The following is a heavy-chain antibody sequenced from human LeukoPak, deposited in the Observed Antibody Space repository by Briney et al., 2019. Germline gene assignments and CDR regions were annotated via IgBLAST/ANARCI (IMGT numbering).Heavy chain of an antibody. D-gene: IGHD6-19*01. Sequence: GGSLRLSCAASGFTFSSYWMSWVRQAPGKGLEWVANIKQGGSEKYYVDSVKGRFTISRDNAKNSLYLQMNSLRAEDTAVYYCARDRFSVAGTARWFDPWGQGTLVTVSS. J-gene: IGHJ5*02. CDR2: IKQGGSEK. V-gene: IGHV3-7*01. CDR3: ARDRFSVAGTARWFDP. CDR1: GFTFSSYW.